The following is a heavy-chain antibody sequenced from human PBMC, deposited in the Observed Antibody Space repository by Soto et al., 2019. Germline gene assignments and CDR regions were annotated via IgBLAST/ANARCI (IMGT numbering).Heavy chain of an antibody. J-gene: IGHJ4*02. CDR2: ISYDGSNK. CDR3: ARDRPQGYYDSSGYTGIFDY. Sequence: GGSLRLSCAASGFTFSSYAMHWVRQAPGKGLEWVAVISYDGSNKYYADSVKGRLTISRDNSKNTLYLQMNSLRAEDTAVYYCARDRPQGYYDSSGYTGIFDYWGQGTLVTVSS. D-gene: IGHD3-22*01. CDR1: GFTFSSYA. V-gene: IGHV3-30-3*01.